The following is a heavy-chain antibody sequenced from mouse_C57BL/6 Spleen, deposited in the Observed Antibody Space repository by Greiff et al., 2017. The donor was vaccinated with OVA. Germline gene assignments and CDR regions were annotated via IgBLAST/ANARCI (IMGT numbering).Heavy chain of an antibody. V-gene: IGHV1-81*01. CDR2: IYPRSGNT. CDR1: GYTFTSYG. D-gene: IGHD4-1*01. J-gene: IGHJ2*01. Sequence: QVQLKESGAELARPGASVKLSCKASGYTFTSYGISWVKQRTGQGLEWIGEIYPRSGNTYYNEKFKGKATLTADKSSSTAYMELRSLTSEDSAVYFCARGANWDYFDYWGQGTTLTVSS. CDR3: ARGANWDYFDY.